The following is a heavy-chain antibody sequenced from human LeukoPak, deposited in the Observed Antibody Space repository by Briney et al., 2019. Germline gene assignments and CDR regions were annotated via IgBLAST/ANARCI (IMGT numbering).Heavy chain of an antibody. J-gene: IGHJ4*02. Sequence: SDTLSLTCTVSGDSIISSHCWSWVRQPPGKGLEWVGEIYHTWTTNYNPSPKSRVTISIDKYKNQFCLNLSSVTAADTAVYYCASARWDYWGQGNLVTVSS. CDR2: IYHTWTT. CDR1: GDSIISSHC. V-gene: IGHV4-4*02. CDR3: ASARWDY. D-gene: IGHD5-24*01.